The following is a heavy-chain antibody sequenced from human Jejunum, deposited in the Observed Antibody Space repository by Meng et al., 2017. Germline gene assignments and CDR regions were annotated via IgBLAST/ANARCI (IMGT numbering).Heavy chain of an antibody. CDR1: GGYIKKQNW. D-gene: IGHD4-17*01. Sequence: QVQLQESGPVLVKPSGTLSFSFAVSGGYIKKQNWWSWVRQSPERGLEWIGEVYYTGSANYNPSLMSRVIIGVDQSNNRFSLRLSSVTAADTAVYYCARSFYADYVYHFDYWGQGALVTVSS. CDR2: VYYTGSA. J-gene: IGHJ4*02. CDR3: ARSFYADYVYHFDY. V-gene: IGHV4-4*02.